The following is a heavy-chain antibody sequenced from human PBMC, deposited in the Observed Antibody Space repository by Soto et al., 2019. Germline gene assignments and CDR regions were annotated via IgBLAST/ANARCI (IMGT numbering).Heavy chain of an antibody. V-gene: IGHV3-21*01. D-gene: IGHD6-13*01. CDR2: ISSSSSYI. CDR1: GFIFSTYA. CDR3: DRPHSGSWDGSYFDY. Sequence: GGCLRLSCAASGFIFSTYAMAWVRQAPGKGLEWVSSISSSSSYIYYADSVKGRFTISRDNAKNSLYLQMNSLRAEDTAVYYCDRPHSGSWDGSYFDYWGQGTLVTVS. J-gene: IGHJ4*02.